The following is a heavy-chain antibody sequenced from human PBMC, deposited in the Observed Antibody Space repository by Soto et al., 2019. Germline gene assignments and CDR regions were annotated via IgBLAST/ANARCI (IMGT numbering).Heavy chain of an antibody. CDR1: GGSISSYY. J-gene: IGHJ6*02. D-gene: IGHD3-10*01. CDR3: ARWYYYGPGGYYSL. V-gene: IGHV4-59*01. CDR2: IYYSGST. Sequence: PSETLSLTCTVSGGSISSYYWSWIRQPPGKGLEWIGYIYYSGSTNYNPSLKSRVTISVDTSKNQFSLKLSSVTAADTAVYYCARWYYYGPGGYYSLWGQGTTVTVSS.